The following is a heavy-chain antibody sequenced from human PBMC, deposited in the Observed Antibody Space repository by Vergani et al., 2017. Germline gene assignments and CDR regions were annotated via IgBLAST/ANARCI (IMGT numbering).Heavy chain of an antibody. V-gene: IGHV3-33*06. CDR2: TWYDGNNK. D-gene: IGHD2-2*01. J-gene: IGHJ4*02. CDR1: GFTFNQYG. CDR3: AKGGYCSSTSCYDY. Sequence: QVQLVESGGGVVQPGRSLRLSCAASGFTFNQYGMHWVRQAPGKGLEWVAVTWYDGNNKQYADSVKGRFTISRDNSKSTMYLQMNSLRDEDTGVYYCAKGGYCSSTSCYDYWGQGTLVTVSS.